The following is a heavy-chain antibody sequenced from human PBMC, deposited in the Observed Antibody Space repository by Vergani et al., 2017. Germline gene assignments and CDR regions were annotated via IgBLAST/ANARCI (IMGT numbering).Heavy chain of an antibody. CDR2: ISSGGGYI. J-gene: IGHJ1*01. V-gene: IGHV3-23*01. Sequence: EVQLLESGGGLVQPGGSRRLSCAGAGFTFDTYTMAYVRQAPGKGLDWVATISSGGGYIFYADSVKGRFTISRDNSKNTPFLQMNSLKYEDTAVYYCTTAWGLYYLHGEYFQYWGRGTLVSVSS. CDR1: GFTFDTYT. CDR3: TTAWGLYYLHGEYFQY. D-gene: IGHD3-10*01.